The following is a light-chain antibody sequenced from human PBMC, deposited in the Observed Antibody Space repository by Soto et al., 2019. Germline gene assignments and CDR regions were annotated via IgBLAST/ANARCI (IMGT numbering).Light chain of an antibody. CDR2: DAS. V-gene: IGKV3-11*01. J-gene: IGKJ4*01. CDR1: QSVYSY. Sequence: EIVLTQSPATLSLSPGERATLSCRASQSVYSYLAWYQQKPGQAPRLLIYDASNRATGIPARFSGSGSGTDFTLTIGSLEPEDSAVYYCQQRSSWPLTVGGGTKVEI. CDR3: QQRSSWPLT.